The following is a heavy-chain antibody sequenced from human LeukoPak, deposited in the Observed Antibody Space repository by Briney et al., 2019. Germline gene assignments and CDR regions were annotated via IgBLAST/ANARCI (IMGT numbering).Heavy chain of an antibody. D-gene: IGHD2-2*01. V-gene: IGHV7-4-1*02. CDR2: INTNTGNS. CDR3: ARGSHCSSTSCYPAIIDY. Sequence: ASVKVSCKASGYTFTSYAMNWVRQAPGQRLEWMGWINTNTGNSTYAQGFTGRFVFSLDTSVSTAYLQISSLKAEDTAVYYCARGSHCSSTSCYPAIIDYWGQGTLVTVSS. J-gene: IGHJ4*02. CDR1: GYTFTSYA.